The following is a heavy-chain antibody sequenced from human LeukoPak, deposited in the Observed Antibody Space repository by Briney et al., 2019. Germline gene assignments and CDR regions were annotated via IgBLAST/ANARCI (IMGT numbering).Heavy chain of an antibody. J-gene: IGHJ4*02. D-gene: IGHD6-19*01. CDR3: AREGNLMGYYSGLGFNY. CDR1: GGSISSSSYY. V-gene: IGHV4-39*07. Sequence: PSETLSLTCTVSGGSISSSSYYSGWIRQPPGNGPEWVGSIYYSGSTYYNPSLKSRVTISVDTSKNQSSLKLSSMTAADTAVYYCAREGNLMGYYSGLGFNYWGQGTLVTVSS. CDR2: IYYSGST.